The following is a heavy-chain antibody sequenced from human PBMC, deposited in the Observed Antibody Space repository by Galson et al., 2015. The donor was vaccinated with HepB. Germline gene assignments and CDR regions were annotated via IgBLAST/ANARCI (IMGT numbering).Heavy chain of an antibody. Sequence: LSLTCAVSGGSVSSGDWWSWVRQPPGKGLEWIGEIWPSGTTYYSPSLESRVSISVDTSKNQISLKLTSVTAADTAVYYCARGTDYVWELLAIWGQGTMVRVSS. D-gene: IGHD3-10*02. J-gene: IGHJ3*02. CDR1: GGSVSSGDW. CDR2: IWPSGTT. V-gene: IGHV4-4*02. CDR3: ARGTDYVWELLAI.